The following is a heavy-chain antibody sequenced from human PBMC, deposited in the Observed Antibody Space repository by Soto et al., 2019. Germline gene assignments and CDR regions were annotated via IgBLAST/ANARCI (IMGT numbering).Heavy chain of an antibody. CDR2: FDPEDDET. Sequence: ASVKVSCKVFGYTLSELFLYRGRQAPGKGLEWMGGFDPEDDETIYAQKFQGRVTMTEDTSTDTAYMELSSLRSEDTAVYYCAREGTIRGDDYWGQGTLVTVSS. CDR1: GYTLSELF. D-gene: IGHD2-2*02. J-gene: IGHJ4*02. CDR3: AREGTIRGDDY. V-gene: IGHV1-24*01.